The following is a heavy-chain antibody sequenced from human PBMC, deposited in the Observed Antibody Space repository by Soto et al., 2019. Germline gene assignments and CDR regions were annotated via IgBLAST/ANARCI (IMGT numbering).Heavy chain of an antibody. CDR2: ISYDGSNK. CDR1: GFTFSSYG. V-gene: IGHV3-30*18. D-gene: IGHD5-18*01. J-gene: IGHJ4*02. CDR3: AKDVCGYSYGTIIDY. Sequence: GGSLRLSCAASGFTFSSYGMHWVRQAPGKGLEWVAVISYDGSNKYYADSVKGRFTISRDNSKNTLYLQMNSLRAEDTAVYYCAKDVCGYSYGTIIDYWGQGTLVTVSS.